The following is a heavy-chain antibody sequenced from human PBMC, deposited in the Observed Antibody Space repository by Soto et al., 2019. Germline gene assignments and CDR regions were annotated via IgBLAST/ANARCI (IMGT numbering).Heavy chain of an antibody. Sequence: QVQLVQSGAEVKKPGASVKVSCKASGYTFSNYDINWVRQAPGQGLEWMGWVDPNTGITGFAQKFQDRLTMTSKTSISTAYMELSSLTSEDTAVYYCARLTTTHFYYGLDVWGQGTTVTVSS. J-gene: IGHJ6*01. CDR2: VDPNTGIT. D-gene: IGHD4-4*01. V-gene: IGHV1-8*01. CDR3: ARLTTTHFYYGLDV. CDR1: GYTFSNYD.